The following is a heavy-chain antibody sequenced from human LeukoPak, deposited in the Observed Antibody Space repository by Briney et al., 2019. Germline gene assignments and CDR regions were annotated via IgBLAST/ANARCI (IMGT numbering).Heavy chain of an antibody. CDR2: IWYDGSNK. V-gene: IGHV3-33*01. J-gene: IGHJ5*02. CDR3: AREVLHYDILTGYYPPYNWFDP. CDR1: GFTFSSYG. Sequence: GGSLRLSCAASGFTFSSYGMHWVRQAPGKGLEWVAVIWYDGSNKYYADSVKGRFTISRDNSKNTLYLQMNSLRAEDTAVYYCAREVLHYDILTGYYPPYNWFDPWGQGTLVTVSS. D-gene: IGHD3-9*01.